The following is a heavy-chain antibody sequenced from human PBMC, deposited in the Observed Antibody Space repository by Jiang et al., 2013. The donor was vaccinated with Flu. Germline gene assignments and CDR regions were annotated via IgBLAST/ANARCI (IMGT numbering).Heavy chain of an antibody. V-gene: IGHV4-31*03. CDR1: GGSISSGGYY. J-gene: IGHJ4*02. D-gene: IGHD6-13*01. CDR3: AREDSSSWYFN. Sequence: SLTCTVSGGSISSGGYYWSWIRQHPGKGLEWIGYIYYSGSTYYNPSLKSRVTISVDTSKNQFSLKLSSVTAADTAVYYCAREDSSSWYFNWGQGTLVTVSS. CDR2: IYYSGST.